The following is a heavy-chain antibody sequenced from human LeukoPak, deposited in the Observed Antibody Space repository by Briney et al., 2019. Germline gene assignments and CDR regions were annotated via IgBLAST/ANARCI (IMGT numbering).Heavy chain of an antibody. Sequence: SETLSLTCAVYGGSFSGYYWSWIRQPPGKGLEWIGEINHRGSTNYNPSLKSRVTISVDTSKNQFSLKLSSVTAADTAVYYCARNYYDSSGYPYYFDYWGQGTLVTVSS. D-gene: IGHD3-22*01. V-gene: IGHV4-34*01. CDR3: ARNYYDSSGYPYYFDY. J-gene: IGHJ4*02. CDR1: GGSFSGYY. CDR2: INHRGST.